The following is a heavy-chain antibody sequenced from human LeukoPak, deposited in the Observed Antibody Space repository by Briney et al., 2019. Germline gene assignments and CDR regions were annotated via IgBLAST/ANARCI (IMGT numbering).Heavy chain of an antibody. D-gene: IGHD1-26*01. J-gene: IGHJ4*02. V-gene: IGHV4-30-2*01. CDR2: IYHSGST. Sequence: SQTLSLTCTVSGGSISSGGYYWSWIRQPPGKGLEWIGYIYHSGSTYYNPSLKSRVTISVDRSKTHFSLKVTSVTGADTAVYYCARAGRSGNYGYYFDYWGQGTLVTVSS. CDR3: ARAGRSGNYGYYFDY. CDR1: GGSISSGGYY.